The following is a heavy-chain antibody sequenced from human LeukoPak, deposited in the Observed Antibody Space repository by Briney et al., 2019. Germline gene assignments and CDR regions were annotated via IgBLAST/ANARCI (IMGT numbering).Heavy chain of an antibody. D-gene: IGHD6-6*01. CDR1: GFTFSNAW. J-gene: IGHJ4*02. CDR3: TTGHYSSSSVGF. Sequence: GGSLRLSCAASGFTFSNAWMSWVRQAPGKGLEWVGRIKSKTDGGTTDYAAPVKGRFTISRDDSKNTLYQQMNSLKTEDTAVYYCTTGHYSSSSVGFWGQGTLVTVSS. V-gene: IGHV3-15*01. CDR2: IKSKTDGGTT.